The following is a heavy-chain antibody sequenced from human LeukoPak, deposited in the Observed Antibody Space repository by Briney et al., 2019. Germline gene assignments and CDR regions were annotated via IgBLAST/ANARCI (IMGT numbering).Heavy chain of an antibody. Sequence: GGSLRLSCAASGFTFSSYSMNWVRQAPGKGLEWISSISSSSSYIYYADSVKGRFTISRDNAKNSLYLQMNSLRAEDTAVYYCARDTSWFGGYFDVWGRGTLVTVSS. CDR1: GFTFSSYS. J-gene: IGHJ2*01. CDR2: ISSSSSYI. CDR3: ARDTSWFGGYFDV. V-gene: IGHV3-21*01. D-gene: IGHD3-10*01.